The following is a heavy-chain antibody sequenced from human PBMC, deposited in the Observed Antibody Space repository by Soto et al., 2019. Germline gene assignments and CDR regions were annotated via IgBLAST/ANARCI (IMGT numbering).Heavy chain of an antibody. J-gene: IGHJ3*02. D-gene: IGHD3-22*01. Sequence: GGSLRLSCAASGFTFSSYAMHWVRQAPGKGLEWVAVISYDGSNKYYADSVKGRFTISRDNSKNTLYLQMNSLRAEDTAVYYCAREARITMIVVVITNHAFDIWGQGTMVTVSS. CDR1: GFTFSSYA. V-gene: IGHV3-30-3*01. CDR3: AREARITMIVVVITNHAFDI. CDR2: ISYDGSNK.